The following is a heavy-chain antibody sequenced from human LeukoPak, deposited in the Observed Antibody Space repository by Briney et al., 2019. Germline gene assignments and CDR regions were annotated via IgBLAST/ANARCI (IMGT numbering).Heavy chain of an antibody. Sequence: KASETLSLTCTVSGGSISSSGYYWSWIRQPPGKGLEWIGEINHSGSTNYNPSLKSRVTISVDTSKKQFSLKLSSVTAADTAVYYCARLSIQLYSNDYWGQGTLVTVSS. D-gene: IGHD5-18*01. CDR1: GGSISSSGYY. CDR3: ARLSIQLYSNDY. J-gene: IGHJ4*02. CDR2: INHSGST. V-gene: IGHV4-39*01.